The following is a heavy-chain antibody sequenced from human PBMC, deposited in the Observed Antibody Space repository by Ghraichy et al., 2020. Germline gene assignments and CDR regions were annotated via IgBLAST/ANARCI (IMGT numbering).Heavy chain of an antibody. CDR3: ARHGESLSTSLDN. CDR1: VGSISRSNFY. CDR2: IYESGTT. D-gene: IGHD4-17*01. V-gene: IGHV4-39*01. Sequence: SETLSLTCTVSVGSISRSNFYWGWIRQPPGKGLEWIGSIYESGTTHYNPSLKSRVTVSVDTSKNQFSLKVNSVTAADTAVYYCARHGESLSTSLDNWGQGTLVTVSS. J-gene: IGHJ4*02.